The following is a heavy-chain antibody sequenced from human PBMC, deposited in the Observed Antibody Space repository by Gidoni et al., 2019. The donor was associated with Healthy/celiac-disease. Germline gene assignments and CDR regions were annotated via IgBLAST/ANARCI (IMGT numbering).Heavy chain of an antibody. V-gene: IGHV4-34*01. D-gene: IGHD3-10*01. CDR2: INHSGST. CDR3: ARGALLLWFGDGRRWFDP. J-gene: IGHJ5*02. Sequence: VQLQPWGAGLLQPSETLSLTCAVSRGSFSGYSWSWIRQPPGKGLEWIGEINHSGSTNYNPSLKSRVSISVDTSKNQFTLKLRSVTAADTAVDYCARGALLLWFGDGRRWFDPWGQGTLVTVSS. CDR1: RGSFSGYS.